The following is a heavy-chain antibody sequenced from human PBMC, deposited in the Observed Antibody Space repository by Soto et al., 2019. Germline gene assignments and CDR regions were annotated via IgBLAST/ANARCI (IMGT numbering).Heavy chain of an antibody. CDR3: ATEYGDYVNLNYGMDV. V-gene: IGHV3-30-3*01. J-gene: IGHJ6*02. D-gene: IGHD4-17*01. CDR1: GFTSSSYA. Sequence: QAQLVESGGGVVQPGGSLRLSCAASGFTSSSYAISWVRQPPGKGLEWVALISYDGSKKYYADSVKGRFTISRDNCKNTLYVQMNSLRAEETTVYYCATEYGDYVNLNYGMDVWGQGSTATVPS. CDR2: ISYDGSKK.